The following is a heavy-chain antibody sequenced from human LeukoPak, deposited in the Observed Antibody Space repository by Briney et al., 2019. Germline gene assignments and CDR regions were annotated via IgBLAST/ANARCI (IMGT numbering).Heavy chain of an antibody. Sequence: SETLSLTCGVPGDSLSFHFWSWIRRPPGKRLEWIGHTYYGGSTDYNPSLASRVTVSADTSKNQFSLKLSSVTAADTAVYYCATLGRAAGNAFDIWGQGTVVIVSS. CDR3: ATLGRAAGNAFDI. CDR1: GDSLSFHF. CDR2: TYYGGST. D-gene: IGHD1-26*01. J-gene: IGHJ3*02. V-gene: IGHV4-59*11.